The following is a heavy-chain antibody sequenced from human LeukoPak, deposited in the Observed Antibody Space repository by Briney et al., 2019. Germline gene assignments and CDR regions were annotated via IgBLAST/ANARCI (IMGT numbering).Heavy chain of an antibody. V-gene: IGHV4-38-2*01. D-gene: IGHD2-2*01. CDR2: IYHSGST. Sequence: KPSETLSLTCAVSGYSISSGYYWGWIRQPPGQGLEWIGSIYHSGSTYYNPSLKSRVTISVDTSKNQFSLKLSSVTAADTAVYYCARALGYCSSTSCPIYYYYGMDVWGKGTTVTVSS. J-gene: IGHJ6*04. CDR3: ARALGYCSSTSCPIYYYYGMDV. CDR1: GYSISSGYY.